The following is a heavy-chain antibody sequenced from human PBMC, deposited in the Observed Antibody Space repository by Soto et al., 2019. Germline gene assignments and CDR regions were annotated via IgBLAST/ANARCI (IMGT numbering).Heavy chain of an antibody. J-gene: IGHJ6*02. Sequence: GASVKVTCKASGYTFTSYYMHWVRQAPGQGLEWMGIINPSGGSTSYAQKFQGRVTMTRDTSTSTVYMELSSLRSEDTAVYYCARDHPITMIVVVIPAYYYYYGMDVWGQGTTVTVSS. CDR3: ARDHPITMIVVVIPAYYYYYGMDV. CDR1: GYTFTSYY. CDR2: INPSGGST. V-gene: IGHV1-46*01. D-gene: IGHD3-22*01.